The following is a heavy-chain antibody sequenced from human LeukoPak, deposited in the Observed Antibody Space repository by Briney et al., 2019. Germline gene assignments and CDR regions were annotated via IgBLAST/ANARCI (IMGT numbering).Heavy chain of an antibody. CDR3: ADWGPN. Sequence: SHPLSLTCVISGELVSSNSAEWNWIRQSPSRGLEWLGRTYYRSKWFTESAPSVQGRITITPDSTRNQFSLELSSVTPEDTAVYFCADWGPNWGLGTRVTVSS. D-gene: IGHD7-27*01. J-gene: IGHJ1*01. V-gene: IGHV6-1*01. CDR2: TYYRSKWFT. CDR1: GELVSSNSAE.